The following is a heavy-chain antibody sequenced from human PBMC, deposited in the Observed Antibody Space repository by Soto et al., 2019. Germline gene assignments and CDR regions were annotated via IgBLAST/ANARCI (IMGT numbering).Heavy chain of an antibody. CDR3: AKDITYYYDSSGYYPHDAFDI. V-gene: IGHV3-23*01. CDR1: GFTFSSYA. CDR2: ISGSGGST. Sequence: VQLLESGGGLVQPGGSLRLSCAASGFTFSSYAMSWVRQAPGKGLEWVSAISGSGGSTYYADSVKGRFTISRDNSKNTLYLQMNSLRAEDTAVYYCAKDITYYYDSSGYYPHDAFDIWGQGTMVTVSS. J-gene: IGHJ3*02. D-gene: IGHD3-22*01.